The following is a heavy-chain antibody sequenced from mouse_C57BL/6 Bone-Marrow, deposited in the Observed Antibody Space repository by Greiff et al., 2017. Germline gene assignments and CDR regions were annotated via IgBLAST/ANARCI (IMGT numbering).Heavy chain of an antibody. Sequence: QVQLQQSGAELVRPGTSVKMSCKASGYTFTNYWIGWAKQRPGHGLEWIGDIYPGGGYTNYNEKFKGQATLTADKSSSTAYMQFSSLTCEESAIYYGARRYGSIFDYWGQGTTLTVSS. CDR2: IYPGGGYT. CDR3: ARRYGSIFDY. D-gene: IGHD1-1*01. V-gene: IGHV1-63*01. CDR1: GYTFTNYW. J-gene: IGHJ2*01.